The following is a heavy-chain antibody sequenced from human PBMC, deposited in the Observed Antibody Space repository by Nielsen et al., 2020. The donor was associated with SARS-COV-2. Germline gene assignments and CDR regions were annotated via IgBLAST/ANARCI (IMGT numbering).Heavy chain of an antibody. V-gene: IGHV3-23*01. Sequence: VRQPPGKGLEWVSAVSGGDASTYYADSVKGRFTISRDNAKNSLYLQMNSLRAEDTAVYYCARAPPGDYYDSSGYYYYYYYMDVWGKGTTVTVSS. J-gene: IGHJ6*03. CDR2: VSGGDAST. D-gene: IGHD3-22*01. CDR3: ARAPPGDYYDSSGYYYYYYYMDV.